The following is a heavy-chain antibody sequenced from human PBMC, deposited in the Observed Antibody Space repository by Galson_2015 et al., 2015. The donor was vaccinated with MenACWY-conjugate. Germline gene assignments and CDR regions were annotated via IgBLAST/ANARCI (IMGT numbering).Heavy chain of an antibody. Sequence: ETLSLTCSVSGGSISSGTYYWVWIRQPPGKGLEWIGSIYYSGTTYYNPSLKSRVTISKDTSKNQFSLKLISVTAADTAVYYCARDYDSSGAYFDYWGQGTLVTVSS. D-gene: IGHD3-22*01. CDR1: GGSISSGTYY. CDR3: ARDYDSSGAYFDY. J-gene: IGHJ4*02. V-gene: IGHV4-39*07. CDR2: IYYSGTT.